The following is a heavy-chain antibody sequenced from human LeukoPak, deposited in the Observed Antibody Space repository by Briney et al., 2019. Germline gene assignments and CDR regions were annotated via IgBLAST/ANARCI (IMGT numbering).Heavy chain of an antibody. CDR2: IYSSGST. D-gene: IGHD4-23*01. Sequence: SETLSLTCTVSGGSISSYYWSWIRQPAGKGLEWIGRIYSSGSTNYNPSLKSRVTMSVDMSRNQFSLKLSSVTAADTAVNYCARVSPGGNSDYLGQGTLVTVSS. J-gene: IGHJ4*02. CDR3: ARVSPGGNSDY. V-gene: IGHV4-4*07. CDR1: GGSISSYY.